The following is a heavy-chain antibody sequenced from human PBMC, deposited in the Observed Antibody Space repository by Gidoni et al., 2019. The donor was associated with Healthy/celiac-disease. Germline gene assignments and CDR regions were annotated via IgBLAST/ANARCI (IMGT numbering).Heavy chain of an antibody. J-gene: IGHJ4*02. CDR1: GGSISSYY. V-gene: IGHV4-59*01. CDR3: ARSPPVGPLGVDY. D-gene: IGHD1-26*01. CDR2: IYYSGST. Sequence: QVQLQESGPGLVKPSETLSLTCTVSGGSISSYYWSWIRQPPGKGLEWIGYIYYSGSTNYNPSLKSRVTISVDTSKNQFSLKLSSVTAADTAVYYCARSPPVGPLGVDYWGQGTLVTVSS.